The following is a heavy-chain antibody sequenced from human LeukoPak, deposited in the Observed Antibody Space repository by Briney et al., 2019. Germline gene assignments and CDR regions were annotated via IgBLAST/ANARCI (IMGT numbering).Heavy chain of an antibody. D-gene: IGHD3-10*01. CDR1: GGSISSGSYY. J-gene: IGHJ4*02. CDR2: IYNSGST. Sequence: PSETLSLTCTVSGGSISSGSYYWSWIRQPAGKGVEWVGRIYNSGSTNYNPSLKSRVTISVDTSKNQFSLKLSSVTAADTAVYYCARESITMVRGVIIKLFDYWGQGTLVTVSS. V-gene: IGHV4-61*10. CDR3: ARESITMVRGVIIKLFDY.